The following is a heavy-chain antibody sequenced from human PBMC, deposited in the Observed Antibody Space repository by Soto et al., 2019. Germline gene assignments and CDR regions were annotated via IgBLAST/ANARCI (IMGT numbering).Heavy chain of an antibody. V-gene: IGHV3-30*18. J-gene: IGHJ6*02. Sequence: QVQLVESGGGVVQPGRSLRLSCAASGFTFSSYGMHWVRQAPGKGLEWVAVISYDGSNKYYADSVKGRFTISRDNSKNTLYLQMNSLRAEDTAVYYCAKGSSGWETYYYYGMDVWGQGITVTVSS. CDR2: ISYDGSNK. CDR3: AKGSSGWETYYYYGMDV. D-gene: IGHD6-19*01. CDR1: GFTFSSYG.